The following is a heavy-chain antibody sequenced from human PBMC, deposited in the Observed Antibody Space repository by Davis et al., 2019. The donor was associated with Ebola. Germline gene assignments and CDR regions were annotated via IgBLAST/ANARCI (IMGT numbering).Heavy chain of an antibody. CDR3: ASPWASAVRG. Sequence: GESLKISCAASGFTFSDYYMSWIRQAPGKGLEWVSYISSSSSYTNYADSVKGRFTISRDNAKNSLYLQMNSLRAEDTAVYYCASPWASAVRGWGQGTLVTVSS. J-gene: IGHJ4*02. D-gene: IGHD4-17*01. CDR2: ISSSSSYT. V-gene: IGHV3-11*06. CDR1: GFTFSDYY.